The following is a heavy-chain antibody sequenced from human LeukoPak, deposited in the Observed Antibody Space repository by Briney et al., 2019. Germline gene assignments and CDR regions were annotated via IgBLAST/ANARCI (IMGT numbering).Heavy chain of an antibody. CDR1: GFTFSNYV. J-gene: IGHJ6*03. CDR3: ATYTVTTYQYYYYYMDV. V-gene: IGHV3-23*01. Sequence: GGSLRLSCAASGFTFSNYVMSWVRQAPGKGLEWVSTISGSGGSTYYTDSVKGHFTISRDNSKNTLYLQMNSLRAEDTAVYYFATYTVTTYQYYYYYMDVWGKGTTVTVS. CDR2: ISGSGGST. D-gene: IGHD4-17*01.